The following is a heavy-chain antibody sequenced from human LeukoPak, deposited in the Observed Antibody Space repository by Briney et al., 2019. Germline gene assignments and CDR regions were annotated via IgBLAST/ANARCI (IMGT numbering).Heavy chain of an antibody. CDR2: IYSGGST. CDR3: ARDQDGDWFDP. J-gene: IGHJ5*02. Sequence: GGSLRLSCAASGFTFSSYAMSWVRQAPGKGLEWVSVIYSGGSTYYADSVKGRFTISRDNSKNTLYLQMNSLRAEDTAVYYCARDQDGDWFDPWGQGTLVTVSS. V-gene: IGHV3-53*01. CDR1: GFTFSSYA.